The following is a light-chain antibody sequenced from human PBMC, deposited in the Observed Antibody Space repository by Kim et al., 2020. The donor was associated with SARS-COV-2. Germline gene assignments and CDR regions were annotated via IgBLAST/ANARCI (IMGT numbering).Light chain of an antibody. J-gene: IGLJ2*01. CDR2: DDT. CDR1: NIGSKS. CDR3: QVWDSSSDHVV. V-gene: IGLV3-21*03. Sequence: APGKTASVTCGGTNIGSKSGHWYQQKPGQAPVLVVYDDTDRPSGIPERFSGSNSGNTATLTISRVEAGDEADYYCQVWDSSSDHVVFGGGTQLTVL.